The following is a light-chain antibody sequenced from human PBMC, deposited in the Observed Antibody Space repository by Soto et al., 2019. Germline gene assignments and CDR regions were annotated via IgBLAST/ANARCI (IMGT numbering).Light chain of an antibody. J-gene: IGKJ2*01. CDR3: QQYYSPPYT. CDR2: WAS. Sequence: DIVMTQSPDSLAVSLGERATINCKSSQSALYTSNNKNYLAWFQQRPGRPPKLLVYWASTRESGVPDRFSGSGSGTDFTLTISSLQAEDVAVYYCQQYYSPPYTFGQGTKLEIK. V-gene: IGKV4-1*01. CDR1: QSALYTSNNKNY.